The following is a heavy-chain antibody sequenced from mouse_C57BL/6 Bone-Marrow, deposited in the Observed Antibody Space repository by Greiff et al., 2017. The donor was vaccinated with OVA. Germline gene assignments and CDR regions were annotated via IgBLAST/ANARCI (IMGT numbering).Heavy chain of an antibody. CDR2: ISYDGSN. J-gene: IGHJ3*01. D-gene: IGHD2-3*01. V-gene: IGHV3-6*01. Sequence: EVKLMESGPGLVKPSQSLSLTCSVTGYSITSGYYWNWIRQFPGNKLEWMGYISYDGSNNYNPSLKNRISITRDTSKNQFFLKLNSVTTEDTATYYCAREGYYLAWFAYWGQGTLVTVSA. CDR1: GYSITSGYY. CDR3: AREGYYLAWFAY.